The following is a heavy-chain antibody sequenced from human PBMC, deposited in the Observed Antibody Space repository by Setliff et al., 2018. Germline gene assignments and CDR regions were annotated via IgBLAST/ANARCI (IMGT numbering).Heavy chain of an antibody. CDR1: GDSISRRNYY. V-gene: IGHV4-39*07. D-gene: IGHD3-10*01. CDR3: ARVVPRGGTDY. Sequence: SETLSLTCIVSGDSISRRNYYWGWVRQSPGSGLEWIGTTYYTGASYNPSLRGRVAISVDMSVNQFSLKIYSVTAADTAVYYCARVVPRGGTDYWGPGTLVTV. J-gene: IGHJ4*02. CDR2: TYYTGA.